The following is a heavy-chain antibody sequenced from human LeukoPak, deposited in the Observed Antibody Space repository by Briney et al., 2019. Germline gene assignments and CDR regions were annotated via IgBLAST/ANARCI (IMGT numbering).Heavy chain of an antibody. CDR1: GGSFSGYY. D-gene: IGHD2-15*01. CDR2: INHSGST. CDR3: ARAGGYCSGGSCYS. Sequence: TSETLSLTCAVYGGSFSGYYWSWIRQPPGKGLEWIGEINHSGSTNYNPSLKSRVTISVDTSKNQFSLKLSSETAADTAVYYCARAGGYCSGGSCYSWGQGTLVTVSS. V-gene: IGHV4-34*01. J-gene: IGHJ4*02.